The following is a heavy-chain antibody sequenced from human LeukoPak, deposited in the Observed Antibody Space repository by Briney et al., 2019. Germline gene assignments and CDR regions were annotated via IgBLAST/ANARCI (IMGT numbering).Heavy chain of an antibody. J-gene: IGHJ4*02. V-gene: IGHV1-69*06. Sequence: GASVKVSCKASGGTFSSYAISWVRQAPGQGLEWMGGIIPIFGTANYAQKFQGRVTITADKSTSTAYMELSSLRSEDTAVYYCASGSDMVRGAVFDYWGQGTLVTVSS. CDR2: IIPIFGTA. D-gene: IGHD3-10*01. CDR3: ASGSDMVRGAVFDY. CDR1: GGTFSSYA.